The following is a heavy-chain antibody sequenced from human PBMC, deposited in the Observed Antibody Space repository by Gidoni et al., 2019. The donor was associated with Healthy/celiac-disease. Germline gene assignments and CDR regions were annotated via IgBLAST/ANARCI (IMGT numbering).Heavy chain of an antibody. CDR3: AREEVGATTYYYYGMDV. J-gene: IGHJ6*02. D-gene: IGHD1-26*01. CDR1: GYAFTSYD. CDR2: MNPNSGST. Sequence: QVQLVQSGAEVKKPGASVKVSCTASGYAFTSYDINWVRQATGQGLEWMGWMNPNSGSTGYAQKVQGRVTMTRNTSISTAYMELGSLRSEDTAVYYCAREEVGATTYYYYGMDVWGQGTTVTVSS. V-gene: IGHV1-8*01.